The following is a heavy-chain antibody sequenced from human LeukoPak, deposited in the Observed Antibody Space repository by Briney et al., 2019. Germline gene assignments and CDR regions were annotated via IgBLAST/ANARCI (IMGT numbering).Heavy chain of an antibody. J-gene: IGHJ4*02. D-gene: IGHD3-22*01. Sequence: ASVKVSCKASGYTFTGYYMRWVRQAPGQGLEWMGWINPNSGGTNYAQKFQGRVTMTRDTSISTAHMQLSRLRSDDTAVYYCARDRISIDYYDSSGYYYLGSDFDYWGQGTLVTVSS. V-gene: IGHV1-2*02. CDR1: GYTFTGYY. CDR3: ARDRISIDYYDSSGYYYLGSDFDY. CDR2: INPNSGGT.